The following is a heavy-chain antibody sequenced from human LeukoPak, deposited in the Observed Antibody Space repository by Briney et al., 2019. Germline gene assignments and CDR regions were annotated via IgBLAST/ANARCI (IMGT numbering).Heavy chain of an antibody. V-gene: IGHV3-7*01. Sequence: GGSLRLSCAASGFTFSMYWMSWVRQAPGKGLEWVANTKEDGSEKYYVDSVKGRFTISRDNAKNSLALQMNSLRAEDTAVYYCARDLSLFDNDYVWGSDPSGNPLDFWGQGILVTVSS. CDR1: GFTFSMYW. CDR2: TKEDGSEK. CDR3: ARDLSLFDNDYVWGSDPSGNPLDF. D-gene: IGHD3-16*01. J-gene: IGHJ4*02.